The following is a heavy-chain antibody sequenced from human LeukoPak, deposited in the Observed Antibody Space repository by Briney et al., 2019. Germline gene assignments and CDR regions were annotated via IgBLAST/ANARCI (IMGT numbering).Heavy chain of an antibody. CDR2: IYYSGST. V-gene: IGHV4-59*13. J-gene: IGHJ4*02. CDR3: ARMGARDPYYLGY. Sequence: PSETLSLTCTVSGGSISSYDWSWIRQPRGKALEGIGYIYYSGSTNYNPSLKSRVTISVDTSKNQFSLKLSSVTAADTAVYYCARMGARDPYYLGYWGQGTLVTVSS. D-gene: IGHD3-16*01. CDR1: GGSISSYD.